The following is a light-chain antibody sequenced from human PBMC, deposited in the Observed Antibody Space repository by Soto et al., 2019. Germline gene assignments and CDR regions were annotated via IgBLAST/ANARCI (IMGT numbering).Light chain of an antibody. Sequence: QAVVTQPASVSGSPGQSITISCTGTSSDVGGYNYVSWYQQHPGKAPKLMIYYVSNRPSGVSNRFSGSKSGNTASLTISGLQAEDEADYYCSSYTSSSTFVVFGGGTKLTVL. CDR3: SSYTSSSTFVV. CDR1: SSDVGGYNY. V-gene: IGLV2-14*01. CDR2: YVS. J-gene: IGLJ2*01.